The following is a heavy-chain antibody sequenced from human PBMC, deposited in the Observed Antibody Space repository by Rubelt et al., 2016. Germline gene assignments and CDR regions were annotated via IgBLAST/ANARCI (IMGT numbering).Heavy chain of an antibody. D-gene: IGHD3-16*02. Sequence: QVQLVESGGGVVQPGGSLRLSCAASGFTFNSHGMHWVRQAPGKGLEWVAFIRYDGSNKYYPNSVKGRFTIARDNSKNTLYLQMDSLRAEDTAVYYCARDYIGGYHPDYWGQGTLVTVSS. CDR1: GFTFNSHG. V-gene: IGHV3-30*02. CDR3: ARDYIGGYHPDY. CDR2: IRYDGSNK. J-gene: IGHJ4*02.